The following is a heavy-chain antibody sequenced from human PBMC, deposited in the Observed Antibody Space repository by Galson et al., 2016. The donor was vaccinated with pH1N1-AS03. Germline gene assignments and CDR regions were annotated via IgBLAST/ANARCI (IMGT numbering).Heavy chain of an antibody. CDR2: ISGSSSYI. CDR3: AKDSNEYCSGGNCLAFDI. Sequence: SLRLSCAASGFTFSHYSVSWVRQAPGKGLEWVSSISGSSSYIYYADSVKGRFTISRYNAKNSVYLQMNSLRAEDTAVYYCAKDSNEYCSGGNCLAFDIWGQGTVVAVSS. D-gene: IGHD2-15*01. J-gene: IGHJ3*02. CDR1: GFTFSHYS. V-gene: IGHV3-21*01.